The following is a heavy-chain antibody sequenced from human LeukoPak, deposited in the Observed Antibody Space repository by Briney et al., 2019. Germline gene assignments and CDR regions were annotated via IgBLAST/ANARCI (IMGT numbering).Heavy chain of an antibody. CDR2: IYYSGST. CDR3: ARFSTSDFDY. Sequence: PSETLSLTCTVSGGSISSSSYYWGWIRQPPGKGLEWIGSIYYSGSTYYNPSLKSRVTISVHTSKNQFSLKLSTVTDADTAVYYCARFSTSDFDYWGQGTLVTVSS. CDR1: GGSISSSSYY. V-gene: IGHV4-39*01. D-gene: IGHD2/OR15-2a*01. J-gene: IGHJ4*02.